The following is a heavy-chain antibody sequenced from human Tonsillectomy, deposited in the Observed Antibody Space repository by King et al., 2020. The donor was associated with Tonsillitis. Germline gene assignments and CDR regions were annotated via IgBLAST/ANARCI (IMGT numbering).Heavy chain of an antibody. Sequence: QLQESGPGLVKPSETLSLTCTVSGGSISSSSYYWGWIRQPPGKGLEWIGSIHYSGSTYYNPSLKSRVTISVDTSKNQFYLKLSSVTAADTAVYYCASGRYCSGGSCYLYYWGQGTLVTVSS. CDR1: GGSISSSSYY. CDR2: IHYSGST. D-gene: IGHD2-15*01. CDR3: ASGRYCSGGSCYLYY. V-gene: IGHV4-39*01. J-gene: IGHJ4*02.